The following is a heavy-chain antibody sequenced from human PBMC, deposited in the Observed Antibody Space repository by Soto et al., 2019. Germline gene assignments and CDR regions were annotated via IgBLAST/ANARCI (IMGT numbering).Heavy chain of an antibody. CDR1: GYTFTSYG. V-gene: IGHV1-18*01. Sequence: QVQLVQSGAEVKKPGASVKVSCKTSGYTFTSYGISWVRQAPGQGLEWMGWISAYNGNTNYAQRLPGRVTITTDTSTSTAYMELSRLRSVDTSVYCCAGPSCGVLTGDVYWAMDVWGQGTKVIVSS. D-gene: IGHD3-16*01. J-gene: IGHJ6*02. CDR3: AGPSCGVLTGDVYWAMDV. CDR2: ISAYNGNT.